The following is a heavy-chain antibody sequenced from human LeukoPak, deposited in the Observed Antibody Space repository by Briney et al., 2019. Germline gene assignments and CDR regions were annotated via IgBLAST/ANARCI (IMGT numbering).Heavy chain of an antibody. CDR1: GGSISSGGYS. V-gene: IGHV4-30-2*01. CDR3: ARNLYSSGWPIDY. J-gene: IGHJ4*02. Sequence: PSQTLSLTCAVSGGSISSGGYSWSWIRQPPGKGLEWIGYIYHSGSTNYNPSLKSRVTMSVDTSKNQFSLKLSSVTAADTAVYYCARNLYSSGWPIDYWGQGTLVTVSS. D-gene: IGHD6-19*01. CDR2: IYHSGST.